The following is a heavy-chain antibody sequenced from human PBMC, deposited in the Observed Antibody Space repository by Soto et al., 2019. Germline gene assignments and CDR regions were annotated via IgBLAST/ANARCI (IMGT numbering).Heavy chain of an antibody. D-gene: IGHD2-2*01. V-gene: IGHV3-74*01. CDR3: ARPQYLPGDVFDV. J-gene: IGHJ3*01. Sequence: GGSLRLSCAASGFTFTNYWMQWVRQAPGKGLVWVSRINSDGSSTSHADSVKGRFTISRDNAKNTLYLQMSSLRAEDTAVYYCARPQYLPGDVFDVWGRGTVVTVSS. CDR2: INSDGSST. CDR1: GFTFTNYW.